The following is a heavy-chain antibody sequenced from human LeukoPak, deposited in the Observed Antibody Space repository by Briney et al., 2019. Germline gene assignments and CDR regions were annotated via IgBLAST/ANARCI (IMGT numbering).Heavy chain of an antibody. CDR1: GFTFSSYA. D-gene: IGHD3-3*01. Sequence: GGSLRLSCAASGFTFSSYAMSWVRQAPGKGLEWVSAISGSGGSTYYADSVKGRFTISRDNSKNTLYLQMNSLRAEDTAVYYCAKSSYDFWSGYYTVDYWGQGTLVTVSS. CDR3: AKSSYDFWSGYYTVDY. CDR2: ISGSGGST. V-gene: IGHV3-23*01. J-gene: IGHJ4*02.